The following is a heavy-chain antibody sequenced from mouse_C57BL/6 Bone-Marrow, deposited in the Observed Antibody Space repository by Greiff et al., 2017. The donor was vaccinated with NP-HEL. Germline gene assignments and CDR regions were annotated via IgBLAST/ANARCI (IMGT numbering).Heavy chain of an antibody. D-gene: IGHD1-1*01. CDR2: INPYNGGT. CDR1: GYTFTDYY. CDR3: AKGDYYGIAY. Sequence: EVKLQQSGPVLVKPGASVKMSCKASGYTFTDYYMNWVKQSHGKSLEWIGVINPYNGGTSYNQKFKGKATLTVDKSSSTAYMELNSLTSEDSAVYYCAKGDYYGIAYWGQGTLVTVSA. V-gene: IGHV1-19*01. J-gene: IGHJ3*01.